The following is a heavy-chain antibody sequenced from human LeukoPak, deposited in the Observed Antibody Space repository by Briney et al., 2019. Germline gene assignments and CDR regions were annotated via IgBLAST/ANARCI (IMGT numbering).Heavy chain of an antibody. Sequence: PGGSLRLSCAASGFTVSSDYMSWVRQAPGKGLEWVSVIYSGGSTYYADSVKGRFTISRDKSKNTVYLQMNSLRFEDTAMYYCARNWFDPWGQEPWSPSPQ. V-gene: IGHV3-53*05. CDR2: IYSGGST. CDR3: ARNWFDP. J-gene: IGHJ5*02. CDR1: GFTVSSDY.